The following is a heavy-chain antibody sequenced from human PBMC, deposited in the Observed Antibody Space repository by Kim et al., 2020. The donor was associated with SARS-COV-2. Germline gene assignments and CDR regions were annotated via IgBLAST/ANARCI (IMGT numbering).Heavy chain of an antibody. CDR3: EVRGSGSLDY. V-gene: IGHV3-74*01. Sequence: GGSLRLSCAASGVTFSNYWMHWVRQAPGKGLVWVSRINIDGTKTDYADSVKGRFTISRDNAKNTLYLQMNSLRTEDTAVYYCEVRGSGSLDYWGQGTLVTVSS. D-gene: IGHD3-10*01. CDR2: INIDGTKT. J-gene: IGHJ4*02. CDR1: GVTFSNYW.